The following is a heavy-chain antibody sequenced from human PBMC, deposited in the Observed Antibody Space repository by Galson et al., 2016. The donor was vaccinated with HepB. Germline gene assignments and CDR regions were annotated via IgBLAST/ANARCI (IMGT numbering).Heavy chain of an antibody. Sequence: SLRLSCAGSGFSFSNYWMSWVRQAPGKGLELLANIKHDGSEEYYVDSVKGRLTISRDNAKSSLFLQMNSLTAEDTAVYYCARGVRWLRLFPFDSWGHGTLVTVSS. V-gene: IGHV3-7*04. J-gene: IGHJ4*01. CDR2: IKHDGSEE. CDR3: ARGVRWLRLFPFDS. D-gene: IGHD2-21*01. CDR1: GFSFSNYW.